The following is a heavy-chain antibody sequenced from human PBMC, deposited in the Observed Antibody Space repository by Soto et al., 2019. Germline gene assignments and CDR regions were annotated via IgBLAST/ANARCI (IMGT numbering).Heavy chain of an antibody. CDR3: AKDRNYPRDQFHN. V-gene: IGHV3-23*01. D-gene: IGHD1-7*01. CDR2: ISANGQGI. Sequence: VWSLRLSCAASGFPFNHYAMSWVRQAPGKGLEWVSAISANGQGIYYADSVKGRFIISRDSSKNTVFLHMDSLTAEDTAVYYCAKDRNYPRDQFHNWGQGTLVTVSA. J-gene: IGHJ4*02. CDR1: GFPFNHYA.